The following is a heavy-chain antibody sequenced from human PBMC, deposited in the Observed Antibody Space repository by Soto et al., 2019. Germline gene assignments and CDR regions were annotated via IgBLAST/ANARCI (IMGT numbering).Heavy chain of an antibody. J-gene: IGHJ6*02. CDR3: AKDGGGYCSGGSCRPLYYYYYGMDV. D-gene: IGHD2-15*01. CDR1: GFTFSSYA. CDR2: VSGSGGST. Sequence: AGGSLRLSCAASGFTFSSYAMSWVRQAPGKGLEWVSAVSGSGGSTYYADSVKGRFTISRDNSKNTLYLQMNSLRAEDTAVYYCAKDGGGYCSGGSCRPLYYYYYGMDVWGQGTTVTVSS. V-gene: IGHV3-23*01.